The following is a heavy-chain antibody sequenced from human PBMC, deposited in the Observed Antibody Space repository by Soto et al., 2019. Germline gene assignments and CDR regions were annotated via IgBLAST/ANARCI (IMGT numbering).Heavy chain of an antibody. V-gene: IGHV4-31*03. CDR2: IYYSGVT. J-gene: IGHJ5*02. CDR3: ARDLRGRRSGRFDP. D-gene: IGHD3-10*01. CDR1: GDPITSGGFY. Sequence: QVQLQESGPGLVKPSETLSLTCTLSGDPITSGGFYWTWIRQHPAKGLEWIGYIYYSGVTYYNPSLKIRATISVDTSKNQCSLNLSSVSAADTAMYYCARDLRGRRSGRFDPWGQGTLVTVSS.